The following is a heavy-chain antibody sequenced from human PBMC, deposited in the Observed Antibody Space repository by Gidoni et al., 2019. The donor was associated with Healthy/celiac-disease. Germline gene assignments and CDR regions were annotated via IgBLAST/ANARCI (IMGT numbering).Heavy chain of an antibody. V-gene: IGHV3-23*01. CDR3: AGGGGSGWYNDYYYGMDV. CDR1: GFTLISYA. CDR2: ISGSGGST. D-gene: IGHD6-19*01. Sequence: EVQLLESGGGLVQPGGSLRLSCAASGFTLISYAMSWVRQAPGKGLEWVSAISGSGGSTYYADSVKGRFTISRDNSKNTLYLQMNSLRAEDTAVYYCAGGGGSGWYNDYYYGMDVWGQGTTVTVSS. J-gene: IGHJ6*02.